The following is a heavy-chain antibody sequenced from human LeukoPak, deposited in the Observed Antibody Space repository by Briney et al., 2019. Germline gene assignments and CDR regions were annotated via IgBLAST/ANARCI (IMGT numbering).Heavy chain of an antibody. J-gene: IGHJ5*02. CDR1: GASISSYY. V-gene: IGHV4-59*01. Sequence: SETLSLTCSISGASISSYYWNWIRQSPGKGLEWIGYIYFTGRINYNPSLKSRVTISVDTSKNQFSLKVTSVTAADTAVYYCAGDYYDSGSYRENWFDPWGQGTLVTVSS. D-gene: IGHD3-10*01. CDR3: AGDYYDSGSYRENWFDP. CDR2: IYFTGRI.